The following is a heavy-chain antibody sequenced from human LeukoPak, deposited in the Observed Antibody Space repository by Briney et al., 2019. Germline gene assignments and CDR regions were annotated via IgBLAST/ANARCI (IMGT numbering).Heavy chain of an antibody. CDR3: ARTLHLYSGSYDAFDI. Sequence: GASVKVSCKASGYTFTSYAMNWVRQAPGQGLEWMGWINTNTGNPTYAQGFTGRFVFSLDSSVSTAYLQISSLKAEDTAVYYCARTLHLYSGSYDAFDIWGQGTMVTVSS. V-gene: IGHV7-4-1*02. CDR2: INTNTGNP. J-gene: IGHJ3*02. CDR1: GYTFTSYA. D-gene: IGHD1-26*01.